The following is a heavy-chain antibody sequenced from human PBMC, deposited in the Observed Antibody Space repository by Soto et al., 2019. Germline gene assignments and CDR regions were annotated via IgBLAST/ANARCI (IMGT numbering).Heavy chain of an antibody. D-gene: IGHD6-13*01. CDR2: ISVSGSNT. J-gene: IGHJ6*02. Sequence: QLLESGGGLVQPGGSLRLSCATSGFTFSSYAMTWVRQAPGKGPEWVSAISVSGSNTYYADSVKGRFTISRDNSKNTLYLQMNSLRAEDTAVYYCAKDMHSSSWSYGMDVWGQGTTVTVSS. CDR1: GFTFSSYA. V-gene: IGHV3-23*01. CDR3: AKDMHSSSWSYGMDV.